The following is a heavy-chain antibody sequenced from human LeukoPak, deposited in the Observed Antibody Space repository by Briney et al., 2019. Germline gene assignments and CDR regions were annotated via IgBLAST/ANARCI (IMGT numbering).Heavy chain of an antibody. V-gene: IGHV1-46*01. Sequence: ASVKVSCKASGYTFTSYYIHWVRQAPGQGLEWMGIINPSGGSTNYAQKFQGRVTMTRDTSTSTVYMELSSLRSEDTAVYYCACSSSWPSHFDYWGQGTLVTVSS. CDR3: ACSSSWPSHFDY. J-gene: IGHJ4*02. D-gene: IGHD6-13*01. CDR1: GYTFTSYY. CDR2: INPSGGST.